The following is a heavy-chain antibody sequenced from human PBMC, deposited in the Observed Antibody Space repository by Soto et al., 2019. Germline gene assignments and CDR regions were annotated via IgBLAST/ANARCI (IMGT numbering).Heavy chain of an antibody. CDR2: IYWDDDK. CDR1: VFSLSTSGVG. D-gene: IGHD3-10*01. J-gene: IGHJ4*02. CDR3: ARGGWTTYYSPFFHY. Sequence: AGPTLGNTTQTLTLTCTFSVFSLSTSGVGVGWIRQPPGKALEWLALIYWDDDKRYRPSLKSRLTITKDTSKNQVVLTLTKLDTVDTATYYCARGGWTTYYSPFFHYCGQGTLVTVSS. V-gene: IGHV2-5*02.